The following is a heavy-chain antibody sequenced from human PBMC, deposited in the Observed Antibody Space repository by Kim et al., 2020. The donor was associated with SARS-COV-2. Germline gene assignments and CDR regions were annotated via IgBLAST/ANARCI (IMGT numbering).Heavy chain of an antibody. Sequence: GGSLRLYCAASGFTFSSYAMSWVRQAPGKGLEWVSAISGSGGSTYYADSVKGRFTISRDNSKNTLYLKLNSLRAEDTAVYYCAKDKRGYGDYYGMDVWGQGTTVTVSS. J-gene: IGHJ6*02. D-gene: IGHD5-12*01. CDR1: GFTFSSYA. CDR3: AKDKRGYGDYYGMDV. CDR2: ISGSGGST. V-gene: IGHV3-23*01.